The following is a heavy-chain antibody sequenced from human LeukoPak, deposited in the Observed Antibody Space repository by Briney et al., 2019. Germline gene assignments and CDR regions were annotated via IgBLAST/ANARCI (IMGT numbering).Heavy chain of an antibody. J-gene: IGHJ6*03. D-gene: IGHD2-8*01. V-gene: IGHV4-34*01. CDR2: INHSGST. CDR1: GGSFSGYY. Sequence: PSETLSLTCAVYGGSFSGYYWSWIRQPPGKGLEWIGEINHSGSTNYNPSLKSRVTISVDTSKNQFSLKLSSVTAADTAVYYCNGRPYYYYYYMDVWGKGTTVTVSS. CDR3: NGRPYYYYYYMDV.